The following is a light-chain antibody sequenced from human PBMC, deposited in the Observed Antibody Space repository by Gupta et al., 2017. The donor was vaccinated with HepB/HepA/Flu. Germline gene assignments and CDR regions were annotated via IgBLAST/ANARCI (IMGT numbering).Light chain of an antibody. CDR1: LSINSW. CDR2: KAS. CDR3: QQDKSHLLLT. Sequence: DIQMTQSPSTLSASVGDRVTITCRASLSINSWLAWYKQRPGKAPKLLIYKASNLESGVPSRFSGSGYGTEFTLTISSRQPDDFAPYYCQQDKSHLLLTFGQGTKVEIK. V-gene: IGKV1-5*03. J-gene: IGKJ1*01.